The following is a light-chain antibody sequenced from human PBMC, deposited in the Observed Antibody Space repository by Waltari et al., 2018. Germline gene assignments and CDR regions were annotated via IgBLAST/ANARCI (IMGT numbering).Light chain of an antibody. Sequence: DIQMTQSPSTLSASVGDRVTITCRASQSISSWLAWYQQKPGKAPKLLIYDASSLQGGVPSRFSGSGSGTEFTLTISSLQPDDFATYYCQQYNSYPFTFGGGT. J-gene: IGKJ4*01. CDR1: QSISSW. CDR3: QQYNSYPFT. CDR2: DAS. V-gene: IGKV1-5*01.